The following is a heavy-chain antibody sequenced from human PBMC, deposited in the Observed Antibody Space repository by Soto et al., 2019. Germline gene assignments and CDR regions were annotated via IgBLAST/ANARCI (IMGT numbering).Heavy chain of an antibody. CDR2: INPSGGST. V-gene: IGHV1-46*03. CDR1: GYTFTSYY. D-gene: IGHD1-1*01. CDR3: SRGYPPRDQLGNLPGAF. Sequence: QVQLVQSRTEVMQPGASGKVSCKASGYTFTSYYIQWVRQAPGQGLEWMGIINPSGGSTNYAQKFQGRVTMTRDTSTSTVYMELSSLRSEDTAIYYCSRGYPPRDQLGNLPGAFWGQGTLVTVSS. J-gene: IGHJ4*02.